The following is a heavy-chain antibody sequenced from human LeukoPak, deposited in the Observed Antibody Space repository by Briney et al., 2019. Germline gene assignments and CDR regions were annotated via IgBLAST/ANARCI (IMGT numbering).Heavy chain of an antibody. J-gene: IGHJ4*02. D-gene: IGHD2-8*01. V-gene: IGHV4-59*08. CDR2: IYYSGSS. CDR3: ARHALYGLRPGYYYFDY. CDR1: GGSISSYY. Sequence: SETLSLTCTVSGGSISSYYWSWIRQPPGKGLEWIGFIYYSGSSNYNPSLKSRVTISVDTSKNQFSLKLSSVTAADTAVYYSARHALYGLRPGYYYFDYWGQGTLVTVSS.